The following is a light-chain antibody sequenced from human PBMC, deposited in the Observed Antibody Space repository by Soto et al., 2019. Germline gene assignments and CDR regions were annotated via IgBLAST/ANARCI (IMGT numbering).Light chain of an antibody. Sequence: DIQMTQSPSTLSGSVGDRVTITCRASQTISSWLAWYQQKPGKAPKLLIYKASTLKSGVPSRFSGSGSGTEFTPTISSLQPDDFDTYYCQHYNSYSEALAQGTKVDIK. CDR2: KAS. CDR3: QHYNSYSEA. J-gene: IGKJ1*01. CDR1: QTISSW. V-gene: IGKV1-5*03.